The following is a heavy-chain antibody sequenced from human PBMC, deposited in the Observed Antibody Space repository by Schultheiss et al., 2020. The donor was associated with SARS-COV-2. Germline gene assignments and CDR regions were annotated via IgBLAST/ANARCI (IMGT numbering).Heavy chain of an antibody. D-gene: IGHD6-19*01. CDR2: ISSSSSYI. V-gene: IGHV3-21*01. CDR1: GFTFSSYS. CDR3: ARDLSIAVAVYDAFDI. J-gene: IGHJ3*02. Sequence: GGSLRLSCAASGFTFSSYSMNWVRQAPGKGLEWVSSISSSSSYIYYADSVKGRFTISRDNAKNSLYLQMNSLRAEDTAVYYCARDLSIAVAVYDAFDIWGQGTMVTVSS.